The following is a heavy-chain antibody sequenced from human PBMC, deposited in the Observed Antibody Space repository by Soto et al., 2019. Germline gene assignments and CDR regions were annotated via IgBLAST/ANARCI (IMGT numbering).Heavy chain of an antibody. CDR2: IFSNDEK. D-gene: IGHD6-13*01. V-gene: IGHV2-26*01. CDR3: ARSFIAAAGIYYWFDP. CDR1: GFSLSNARMG. Sequence: SGPTLVNPTETLTLTCTVSGFSLSNARMGVSWIRQPPGKALEWLAHIFSNDEKSYSTSLKSRLTISKDTSKSQVVLTMTNMDPVDTATYYCARSFIAAAGIYYWFDPWGQGTLVTVSS. J-gene: IGHJ5*02.